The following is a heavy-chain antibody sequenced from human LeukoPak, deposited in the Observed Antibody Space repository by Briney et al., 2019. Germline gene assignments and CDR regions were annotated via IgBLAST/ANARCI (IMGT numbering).Heavy chain of an antibody. J-gene: IGHJ6*03. CDR1: GGTFSSYA. Sequence: SVKVSCKASGGTFSSYAISWVRQAPGQGLEWMGGIIPIFGTANYAQKFQGRVTIAADESTSTAYMELSSLRSEDTAVYYCCVIKTGTEYYYYYYMDVWGKGTTVTVSS. D-gene: IGHD1-7*01. CDR3: CVIKTGTEYYYYYYMDV. V-gene: IGHV1-69*13. CDR2: IIPIFGTA.